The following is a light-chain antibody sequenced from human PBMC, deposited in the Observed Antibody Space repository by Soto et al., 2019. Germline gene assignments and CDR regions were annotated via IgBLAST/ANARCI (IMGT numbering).Light chain of an antibody. CDR3: MQKGT. CDR2: KVS. Sequence: EVVMAQSPFSLPVTLGQPASISCRSSQSLGHRDENNYLNWFQQRPGQSPRRLIYKVSNRDSGVPDRFSGSGSGTDFTLKISRVVAEDVGLNYCMQKGTFGQGTKVEIK. V-gene: IGKV2-30*02. J-gene: IGKJ1*01. CDR1: QSLGHRDENNY.